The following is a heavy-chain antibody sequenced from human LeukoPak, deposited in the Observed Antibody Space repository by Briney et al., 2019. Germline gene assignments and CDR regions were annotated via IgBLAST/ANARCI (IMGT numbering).Heavy chain of an antibody. Sequence: ASVKVSCKASGYTFTSYAMHWVRQAPGQRLEWMGWINAGNGNTKYSQKFQGRVTITRDTSASTAYMELSSLRSEDTAVYYCARPGTREYYFDYWGQGTLVTVSS. CDR1: GYTFTSYA. CDR2: INAGNGNT. V-gene: IGHV1-3*01. J-gene: IGHJ4*02. CDR3: ARPGTREYYFDY.